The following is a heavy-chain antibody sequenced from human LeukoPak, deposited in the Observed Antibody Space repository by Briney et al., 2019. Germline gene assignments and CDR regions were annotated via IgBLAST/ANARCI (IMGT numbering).Heavy chain of an antibody. D-gene: IGHD2-2*01. J-gene: IGHJ3*02. V-gene: IGHV1-69*04. CDR3: ARDLCSSTSCSIDDAFDI. Sequence: ASVKVSCKASGGTFSSYTISWVRQAPGQGLEWMGRIISILGIANYAQKFQGRVTITADKSTSTAYMELSSLRSEDTAVYYCARDLCSSTSCSIDDAFDIWGQGTMVTVSS. CDR2: IISILGIA. CDR1: GGTFSSYT.